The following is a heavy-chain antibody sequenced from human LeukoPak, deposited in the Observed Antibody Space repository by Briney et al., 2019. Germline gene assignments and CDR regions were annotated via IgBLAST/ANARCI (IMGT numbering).Heavy chain of an antibody. J-gene: IGHJ4*02. CDR2: IYHSGST. CDR3: ASTNDSSGRYYFDY. D-gene: IGHD3-22*01. CDR1: GGSISSDDHY. Sequence: SETLSLTCTVSGGSISSDDHYWSWIRQPPGKGLEWIGYIYHSGSTYYNPSLKSRVTISVDRSKNQFSLKLSSVTAADTAVYYCASTNDSSGRYYFDYWGQGTLVTVSS. V-gene: IGHV4-30-2*01.